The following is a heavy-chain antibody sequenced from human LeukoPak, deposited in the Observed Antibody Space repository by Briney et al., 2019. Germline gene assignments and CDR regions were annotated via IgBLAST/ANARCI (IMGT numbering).Heavy chain of an antibody. CDR1: GFTFSTHW. CDR3: ARGIPDYDFWSGYPFDY. D-gene: IGHD3-3*01. V-gene: IGHV3-7*01. J-gene: IGHJ4*02. Sequence: GGSLRLSCATSGFTFSTHWMSWVRQAPGKGREWVANIKQDGSEKYYVDSVKGRFTISRDNAKNSLYLQMNSLRAEDTAVYYCARGIPDYDFWSGYPFDYWGQGTLVTVSS. CDR2: IKQDGSEK.